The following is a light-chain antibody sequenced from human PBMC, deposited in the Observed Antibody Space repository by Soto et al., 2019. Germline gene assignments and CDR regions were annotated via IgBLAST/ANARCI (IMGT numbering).Light chain of an antibody. CDR2: GAS. CDR1: QSVRNTY. J-gene: IGKJ1*01. V-gene: IGKV3-20*01. CDR3: QQYNSYPWT. Sequence: EIVLTQSPGTLSLSPGERATLSCRASQSVRNTYLAWYQQKPGQAPRLLIYGASSRATGIPDRFSGSGSGTDFTLTISRLEPEDFAVYYCQQYNSYPWTFGQGTKVDIK.